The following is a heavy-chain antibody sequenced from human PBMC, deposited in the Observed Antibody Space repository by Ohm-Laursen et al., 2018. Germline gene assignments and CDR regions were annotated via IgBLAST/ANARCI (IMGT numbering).Heavy chain of an antibody. CDR3: ARGRLSGTRRALDI. CDR2: MNPKSGDT. J-gene: IGHJ3*02. CDR1: GYTFINSD. V-gene: IGHV1-8*01. D-gene: IGHD1-7*01. Sequence: PSVTVSCKPSGYTFINSDIHWVRQASGHGLEWMGWMNPKSGDTGYAHKFQGRVTMARNASISTANMEMSSLRSEDTAVYYCARGRLSGTRRALDIWGRGTMVTVSS.